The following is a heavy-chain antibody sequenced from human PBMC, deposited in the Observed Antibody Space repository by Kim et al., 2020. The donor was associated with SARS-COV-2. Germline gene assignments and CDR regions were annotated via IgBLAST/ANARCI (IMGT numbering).Heavy chain of an antibody. D-gene: IGHD1-26*01. V-gene: IGHV5-10-1*01. Sequence: GESLKISCKGSGYSFTSYWISWVRQMPGKGLEWMGRIDPSDSYTNYSPSFQGHVTISADKSISTAYLQWSSLKASDTAMYYCARAGGEYSGSYYPFDYWGQGTLVTVSS. CDR1: GYSFTSYW. CDR3: ARAGGEYSGSYYPFDY. CDR2: IDPSDSYT. J-gene: IGHJ4*02.